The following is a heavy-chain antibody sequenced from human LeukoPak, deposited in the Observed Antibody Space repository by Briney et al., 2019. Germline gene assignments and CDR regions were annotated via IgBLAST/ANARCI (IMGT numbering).Heavy chain of an antibody. CDR2: ITDNGGSS. V-gene: IGHV3-23*01. CDR1: GFTFSTYG. J-gene: IGHJ6*03. D-gene: IGHD3-10*01. CDR3: AREESGIHYYYMDV. Sequence: GGSLRLSCAATGFTFSTYGMSWFRQAPGKGLEWVSSITDNGGSSYYADSVKGRFTISRDNSKNTLYLQLRSLRAEDTAVYYCAREESGIHYYYMDVWGKGTTVTVSS.